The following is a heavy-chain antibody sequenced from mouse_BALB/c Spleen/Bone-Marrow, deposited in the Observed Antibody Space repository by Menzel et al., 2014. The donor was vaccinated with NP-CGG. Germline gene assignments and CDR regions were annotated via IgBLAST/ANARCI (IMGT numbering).Heavy chain of an antibody. CDR1: GYSITSDYA. CDR3: ARGRDYSDY. Sequence: EVQGVESGPGLVKPSQSLSLTCTVTGYSITSDYAWNWIRQFPGNKLEWMGYIGYSGSTSYNPSLKSRISITRDTSKNQFFLQLNSVTTEDTATYYCARGRDYSDYWGQGTTLTVSS. J-gene: IGHJ2*01. V-gene: IGHV3-2*02. CDR2: IGYSGST.